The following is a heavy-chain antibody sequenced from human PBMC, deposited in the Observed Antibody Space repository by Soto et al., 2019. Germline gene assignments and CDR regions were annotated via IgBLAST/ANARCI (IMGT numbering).Heavy chain of an antibody. CDR1: GGSMTTGSYF. CDR3: ARARNRYFDY. Sequence: QVQLQESGPGLVRPSESLSLTCNVSGGSMTTGSYFWSWIRQPPGKGLEWIGYVFRSGSINYSPSFKSRVTISIHTSKNQFSLMSKSVTAAETAVYFCARARNRYFDYWGQGALVTVSS. CDR2: VFRSGSI. V-gene: IGHV4-61*01. J-gene: IGHJ4*02. D-gene: IGHD1-1*01.